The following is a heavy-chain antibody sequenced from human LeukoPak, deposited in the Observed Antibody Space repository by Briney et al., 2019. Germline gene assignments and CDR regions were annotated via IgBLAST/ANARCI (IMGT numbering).Heavy chain of an antibody. CDR2: VYYSGST. CDR3: ARLLGGNYYFDY. J-gene: IGHJ4*02. CDR1: GGSISPYY. V-gene: IGHV4-59*08. D-gene: IGHD4-23*01. Sequence: SDTLSLTCTVSGGSISPYYWSWIRQPPGKGLEWIGFVYYSGSTNYNPSLRSRVTISVDTSKNQFSLNLSSVTAADTAVYYCARLLGGNYYFDYWGQGTLVTVSS.